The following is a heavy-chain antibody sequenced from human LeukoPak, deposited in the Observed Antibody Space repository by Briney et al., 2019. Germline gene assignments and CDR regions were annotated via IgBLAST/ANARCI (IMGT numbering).Heavy chain of an antibody. Sequence: SVKVSCKASGGTFNTYAITWVRQAPGQGLEWMGRIIPILGIANYAQKFQGRVTITADKSTSTAYMELSSLRSEDTAVYYCARVIAARPPNNWFDPWGQGTLVTVSS. J-gene: IGHJ5*02. CDR1: GGTFNTYA. CDR3: ARVIAARPPNNWFDP. D-gene: IGHD6-6*01. CDR2: IIPILGIA. V-gene: IGHV1-69*04.